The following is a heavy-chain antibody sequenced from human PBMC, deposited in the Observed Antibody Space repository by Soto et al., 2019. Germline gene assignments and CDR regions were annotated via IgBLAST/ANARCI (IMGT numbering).Heavy chain of an antibody. V-gene: IGHV1-2*04. Sequence: AAVKVSFKASGYTFTGYYMHWVRQAPGQGLEWMGWINPNSGGTNYAQKFQGWVTMTRDTSISTAYMELSRLRSDDTAVYYCARGDFWSGYSPDHIFEYWGQGTLVTVSS. CDR2: INPNSGGT. CDR3: ARGDFWSGYSPDHIFEY. J-gene: IGHJ4*02. D-gene: IGHD3-3*01. CDR1: GYTFTGYY.